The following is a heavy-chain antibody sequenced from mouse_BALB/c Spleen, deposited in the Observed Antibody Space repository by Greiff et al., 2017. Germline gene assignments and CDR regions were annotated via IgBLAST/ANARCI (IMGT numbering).Heavy chain of an antibody. J-gene: IGHJ4*01. CDR1: GFTFSDYY. D-gene: IGHD1-2*01. CDR3: ASHYYENAMDY. CDR2: ISDGGSYT. Sequence: EVHLVESGGGLVKPGGSLKLSCAASGFTFSDYYMYWVRQTPEKRLEWVATISDGGSYTYYPDSVKGRFTISRDNAKNNLYLQMSSLKSEDTAMYYCASHYYENAMDYWGQGTSVTVSS. V-gene: IGHV5-4*02.